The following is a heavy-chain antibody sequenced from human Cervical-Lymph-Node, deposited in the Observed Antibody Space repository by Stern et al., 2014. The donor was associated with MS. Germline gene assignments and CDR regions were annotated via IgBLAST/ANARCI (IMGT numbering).Heavy chain of an antibody. J-gene: IGHJ6*02. CDR1: GFTFSSHW. Sequence: VQLVESGGGLVQPGGSLRLPCVASGFTFSSHWMPWVRQAPGKGLVRVSRINSDGSRTTYADFLKGRFTISRDNAKKTLYLQMDSLRAEDTAVYYCARSNYGMDVWGQGTTVTVSS. V-gene: IGHV3-74*02. CDR3: ARSNYGMDV. D-gene: IGHD2-8*01. CDR2: INSDGSRT.